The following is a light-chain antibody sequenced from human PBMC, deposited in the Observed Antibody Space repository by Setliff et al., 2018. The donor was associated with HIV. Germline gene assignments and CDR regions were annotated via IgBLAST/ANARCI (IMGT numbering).Light chain of an antibody. CDR1: SSDVGSYNR. V-gene: IGLV2-18*02. J-gene: IGLJ1*01. Sequence: QSVLAQPPSVSGSPGQSVTISCTGTSSDVGSYNRVAWYQQTPGTAPKLMIYEVSNRPSGVPDRFSGSRSGNTASLTISGLQAEDEADYYCSSYVSTSYARSSIYVFGTGTKVTVL. CDR3: SSYVSTSYARSSIYV. CDR2: EVS.